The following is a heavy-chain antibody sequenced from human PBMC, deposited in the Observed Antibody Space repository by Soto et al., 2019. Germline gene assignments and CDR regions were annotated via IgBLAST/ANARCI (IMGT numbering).Heavy chain of an antibody. D-gene: IGHD5-12*01. Sequence: QVQLVQSGAEVKKPGSSVKVSCKASGGTFSSYTISWVRQAPGQGLEWMGRIIPILGIANYAQKFQGRVTITADKSTSTAYMELSSLRSEDTAVYYCARDPLSGYSGYDQRFDPWGQGTPVTVSS. CDR1: GGTFSSYT. CDR2: IIPILGIA. J-gene: IGHJ5*02. V-gene: IGHV1-69*08. CDR3: ARDPLSGYSGYDQRFDP.